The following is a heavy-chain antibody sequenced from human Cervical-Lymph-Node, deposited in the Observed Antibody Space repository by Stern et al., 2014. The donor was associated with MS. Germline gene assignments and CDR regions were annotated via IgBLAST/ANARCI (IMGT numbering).Heavy chain of an antibody. CDR2: ISTDTGGA. Sequence: QLVQSGAEVKQPGASVKVSCKASGYSFTAYFIHWVRQAPGQGLEWMGWISTDTGGANYAQRFQGRVTMTRDTSISTTYMELSRLRSDDTAVYYCARDRGSHSDYWGQGTLVTVSS. D-gene: IGHD1-26*01. CDR1: GYSFTAYF. V-gene: IGHV1-2*02. J-gene: IGHJ4*02. CDR3: ARDRGSHSDY.